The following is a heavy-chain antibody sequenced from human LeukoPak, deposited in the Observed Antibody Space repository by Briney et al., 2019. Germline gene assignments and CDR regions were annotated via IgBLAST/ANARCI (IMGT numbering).Heavy chain of an antibody. CDR2: IYSGGTT. D-gene: IGHD6-19*01. CDR1: GFTVSSNY. CDR3: ARGGSGWSYYYYYAMDV. V-gene: IGHV3-53*01. J-gene: IGHJ6*02. Sequence: GGSLRLSCAASGFTVSSNYMSWVRQAPGKGLEWVSVIYSGGTTYYADSVKGRFTISRDNSKNTLYLQMNSLRAEDTAVYYCARGGSGWSYYYYYAMDVWGQGTTVTVSS.